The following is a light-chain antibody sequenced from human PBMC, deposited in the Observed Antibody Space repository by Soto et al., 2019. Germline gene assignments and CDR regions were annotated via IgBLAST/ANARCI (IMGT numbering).Light chain of an antibody. CDR1: QSISNY. V-gene: IGKV1-39*01. J-gene: IGKJ2*01. Sequence: DIQMTQSPSSLSASVGDRVTITCRASQSISNYLNWYQQKPGKAPKLLIYAASSLYSGVPSRFSGSGFGTEFTLTISSLHPEDFATYYCQQSISTPYTFGQGSKLEIK. CDR2: AAS. CDR3: QQSISTPYT.